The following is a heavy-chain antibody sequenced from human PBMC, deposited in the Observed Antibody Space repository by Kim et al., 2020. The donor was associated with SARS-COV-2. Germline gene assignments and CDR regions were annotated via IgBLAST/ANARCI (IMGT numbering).Heavy chain of an antibody. V-gene: IGHV3-21*01. CDR3: ASERPIYDSSGYYYYRSG. CDR1: GFTFSSYS. Sequence: GGSLRLSCAASGFTFSSYSMNWVRQAPGKGLEWVSSISSSSSYIYYADSVKGRFTISRDNAKNSLYLQMNSLRAEDTAVYYCASERPIYDSSGYYYYRSGWGQGTLVTVSS. J-gene: IGHJ4*02. D-gene: IGHD3-22*01. CDR2: ISSSSSYI.